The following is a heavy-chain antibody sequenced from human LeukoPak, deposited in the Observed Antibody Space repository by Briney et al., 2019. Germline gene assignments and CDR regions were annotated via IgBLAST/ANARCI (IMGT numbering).Heavy chain of an antibody. CDR3: ARGLNSLLDY. CDR2: IRYDGSNK. V-gene: IGHV3-30*02. J-gene: IGHJ4*02. CDR1: GFTFSSYG. D-gene: IGHD3-16*02. Sequence: LPGGSLRLSCAASGFTFSSYGMHWVRQAPGKGLEWVAFIRYDGSNKYYADSVKGRFTISRDNSKNTLYLQMTSLRAEDTAVYYCARGLNSLLDYWGQGTLVIVSS.